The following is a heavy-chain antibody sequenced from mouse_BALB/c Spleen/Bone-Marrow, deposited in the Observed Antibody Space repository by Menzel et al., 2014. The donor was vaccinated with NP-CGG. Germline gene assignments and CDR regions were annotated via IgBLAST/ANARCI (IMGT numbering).Heavy chain of an antibody. V-gene: IGHV1S132*01. Sequence: VQGVESGAELVKPGASVKLSCKTSGYTFTNYWIQWVKQRPGQGLGWIGEIFPGIGTTYYNEKFKGKATLTIDTSSSTAYMQRSSLTSEDSAVYFCARGGNYGYWGQGTTLTVSS. CDR2: IFPGIGTT. CDR1: GYTFTNYW. CDR3: ARGGNYGY. J-gene: IGHJ2*01. D-gene: IGHD2-1*01.